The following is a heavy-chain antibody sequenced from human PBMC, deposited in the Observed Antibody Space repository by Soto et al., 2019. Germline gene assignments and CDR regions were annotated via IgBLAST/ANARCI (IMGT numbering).Heavy chain of an antibody. CDR2: IIPIFGTA. CDR1: GGTFSSYA. D-gene: IGHD5-12*01. Sequence: GASVKVSCKASGGTFSSYAISWVRQAPGQGLEWMGGIIPIFGTANYAQKFQGRVTITADESTSTAYMELSSLRSEDTAVYYCARVSGYDYCYYGMDVWGQGTTVTVSS. CDR3: ARVSGYDYCYYGMDV. J-gene: IGHJ6*02. V-gene: IGHV1-69*13.